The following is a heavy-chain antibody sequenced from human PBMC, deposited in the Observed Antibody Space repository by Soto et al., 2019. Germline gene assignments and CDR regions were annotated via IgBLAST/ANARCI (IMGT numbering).Heavy chain of an antibody. CDR1: GGSISSSSYY. CDR3: ARHHHTSQYSSSWYFAFDI. D-gene: IGHD6-13*01. J-gene: IGHJ3*02. CDR2: IYYSGST. V-gene: IGHV4-39*01. Sequence: SETLSLTCTVSGGSISSSSYYWGWIRQPPGKGLEWIGSIYYSGSTYYNPSLKSRVTISVDTSKNQFSLKLSSVTAADTAVYYCARHHHTSQYSSSWYFAFDIWGQGTMVTVSS.